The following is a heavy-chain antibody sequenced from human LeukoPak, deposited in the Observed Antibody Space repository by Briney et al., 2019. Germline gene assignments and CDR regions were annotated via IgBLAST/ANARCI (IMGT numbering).Heavy chain of an antibody. CDR2: ISYDGSNK. CDR1: GFTFSSYA. V-gene: IGHV3-30-3*01. CDR3: ARDSPFGGGDY. J-gene: IGHJ4*02. Sequence: PGRSLRLSCAASGFTFSSYAMHWVRQAPGKGLEWVAVISYDGSNKYYADSVKGRFTISRENSKNTLYLQMNSLRAEDTAVYYCARDSPFGGGDYWGQGTLVTVSS. D-gene: IGHD2-15*01.